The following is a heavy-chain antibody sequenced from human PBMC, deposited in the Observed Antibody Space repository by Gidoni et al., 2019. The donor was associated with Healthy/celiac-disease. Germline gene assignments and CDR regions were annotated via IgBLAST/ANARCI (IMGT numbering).Heavy chain of an antibody. CDR1: GFTFDDYT. J-gene: IGHJ4*02. CDR2: ISWDGGST. D-gene: IGHD6-19*01. Sequence: EVQLVESGGVVVQPGGSLRLSCAASGFTFDDYTMHWVRQAPGKGLEWVSLISWDGGSTYYADSVKGRFTISRDNSKNSLYLQMNSLRTEDTALYYCAKDSSGWPHGKYYFDYWGQGTLVTVSS. V-gene: IGHV3-43*01. CDR3: AKDSSGWPHGKYYFDY.